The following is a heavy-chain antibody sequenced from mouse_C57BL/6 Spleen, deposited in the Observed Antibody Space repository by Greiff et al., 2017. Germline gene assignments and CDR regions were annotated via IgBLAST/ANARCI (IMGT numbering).Heavy chain of an antibody. J-gene: IGHJ2*01. V-gene: IGHV5-9*01. CDR3: ARHGTAQATLDY. CDR2: ISGGGGNT. CDR1: GFTFSSYT. Sequence: DVMLVESGGGLVKPGGSLKLSCAASGFTFSSYTMSWVRQTPEKRLEWVATISGGGGNTYYPDSVKGRFTISRDNAKNTLYLQMRSLRSEDTALYYCARHGTAQATLDYWGQGTTLTVSS. D-gene: IGHD3-2*02.